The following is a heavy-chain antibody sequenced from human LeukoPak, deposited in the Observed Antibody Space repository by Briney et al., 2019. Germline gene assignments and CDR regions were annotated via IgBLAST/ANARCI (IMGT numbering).Heavy chain of an antibody. V-gene: IGHV1-8*03. CDR3: ARVNSGYDKYYYYYYMDV. CDR2: MNPNSGNT. Sequence: ASVKVSCKASGYTFTSYDINWVRQATGQGLEWMGWMNPNSGNTGYAQKFQGRVTITRNTSISTAYVELSSLRSEDTAVYYCARVNSGYDKYYYYYYMDVWGKGTTVTVSS. CDR1: GYTFTSYD. J-gene: IGHJ6*03. D-gene: IGHD5-12*01.